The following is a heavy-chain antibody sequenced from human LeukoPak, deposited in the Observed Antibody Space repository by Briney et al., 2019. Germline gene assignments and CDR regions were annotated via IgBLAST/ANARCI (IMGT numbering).Heavy chain of an antibody. CDR2: IYYSGST. D-gene: IGHD6-6*01. Sequence: SETLSLTCTASGGSVSSGSYYWSWIRQPPGKGLEWIGYIYYSGSTNYNPSLKSRVTISVDTSKNQFSLKLSSVTAADTAVYYCARGGTSIAARPSVVPFDYWGQGTLVTVSS. CDR1: GGSVSSGSYY. V-gene: IGHV4-61*01. J-gene: IGHJ4*02. CDR3: ARGGTSIAARPSVVPFDY.